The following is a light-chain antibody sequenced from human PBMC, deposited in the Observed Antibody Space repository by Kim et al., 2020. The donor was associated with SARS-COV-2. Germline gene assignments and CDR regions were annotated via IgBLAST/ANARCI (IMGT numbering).Light chain of an antibody. CDR1: QSVSTY. V-gene: IGKV3-11*01. CDR3: QQRINWPL. J-gene: IGKJ4*01. Sequence: EIVLTQSPATLSLSPGERATLSCRASQSVSTYLAWYQHKPGQAPRLLIYDASNRATGIPARFSGSGSGTDFTLTISSLEPEDFAVYYFQQRINWPLFGGGTKVDIK. CDR2: DAS.